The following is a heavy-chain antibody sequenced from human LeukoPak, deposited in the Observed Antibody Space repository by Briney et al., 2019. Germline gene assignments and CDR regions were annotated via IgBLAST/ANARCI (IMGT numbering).Heavy chain of an antibody. CDR2: ISWNSGSI. CDR1: GFTFDDYA. D-gene: IGHD4-23*01. CDR3: AKDIYGGDDAFDI. J-gene: IGHJ3*02. V-gene: IGHV3-9*01. Sequence: GGSLRLSCAASGFTFDDYAMHWVRQAPGKGLEWVSGISWNSGSIGYADSVKGRFTISRDNAKNSLYLQMNSLRAEDTALYYCAKDIYGGDDAFDIWGQGTMVTVSS.